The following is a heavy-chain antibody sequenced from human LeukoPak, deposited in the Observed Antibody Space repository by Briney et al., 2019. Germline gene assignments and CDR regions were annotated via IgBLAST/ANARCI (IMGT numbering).Heavy chain of an antibody. CDR2: ISYDGSNK. CDR1: GFTFSSYA. V-gene: IGHV3-30*04. CDR3: AKVATVSL. D-gene: IGHD4-17*01. J-gene: IGHJ4*02. Sequence: GRSLRLSCAASGFTFSSYAMHWVRQAPGKGLEWVAVISYDGSNKYYADSVKGRFTISRDNSKNTLYLQMNSLRAEDTAVYYCAKVATVSLWGQGTLVTVSS.